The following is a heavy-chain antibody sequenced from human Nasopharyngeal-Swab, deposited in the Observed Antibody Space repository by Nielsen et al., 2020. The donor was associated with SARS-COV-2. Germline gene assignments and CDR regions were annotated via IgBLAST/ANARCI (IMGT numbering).Heavy chain of an antibody. V-gene: IGHV3-11*03. Sequence: WIRQPPGKGLEWVSYISSSSYTNYADSVKGRFTISRDNAKNSLYLQMNSLRAEDTAVYYCASSNSAAAGFDYWGQGTLVTV. CDR3: ASSNSAAAGFDY. D-gene: IGHD6-13*01. J-gene: IGHJ4*02. CDR2: ISSSSYT.